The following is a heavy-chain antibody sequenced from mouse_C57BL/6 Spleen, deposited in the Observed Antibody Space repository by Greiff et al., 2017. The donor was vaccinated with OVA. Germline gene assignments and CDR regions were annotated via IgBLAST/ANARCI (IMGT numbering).Heavy chain of an antibody. Sequence: VKLMESGAELVKPGASVKISCKASGYAFSSYWMNWVKQRPGKGLEWIGQIYPGDGDTNYNGKFKGKATLTADKSSSTAYMQLSSLTSEDSAVYFCARSGAYYSSWFAYWGQGTLVTVSA. D-gene: IGHD2-12*01. CDR2: IYPGDGDT. J-gene: IGHJ3*01. CDR1: GYAFSSYW. V-gene: IGHV1-80*01. CDR3: ARSGAYYSSWFAY.